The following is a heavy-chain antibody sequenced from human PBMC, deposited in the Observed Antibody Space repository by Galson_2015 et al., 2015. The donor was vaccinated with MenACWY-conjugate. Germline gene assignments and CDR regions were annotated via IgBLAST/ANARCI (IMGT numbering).Heavy chain of an antibody. Sequence: SVKVSCKASGGTFSSYAISWVRQAPGQGLEWMGGIIPIFGTANYAQKFQGRVTITADESTSTAYMELSSLRSEDTAVYYCAKASYYYDSSALYYFDYWGQGTLVTVSS. D-gene: IGHD3-22*01. CDR3: AKASYYYDSSALYYFDY. J-gene: IGHJ4*02. CDR2: IIPIFGTA. CDR1: GGTFSSYA. V-gene: IGHV1-69*13.